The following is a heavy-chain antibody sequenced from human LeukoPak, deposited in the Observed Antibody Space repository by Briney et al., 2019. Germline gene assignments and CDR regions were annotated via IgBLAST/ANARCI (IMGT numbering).Heavy chain of an antibody. J-gene: IGHJ6*03. Sequence: SETLSLTCTVSGDSISSGNYWGWIRQPPGKGLEWIGSIFHTGSTYFNLSLKSRVTIFVDTSKNQFSLKLSSVTAADTAVYYCARHRLYGSESVSDYMDVWGKGTTVTVSS. D-gene: IGHD3-10*01. CDR1: GDSISSGNY. V-gene: IGHV4-38-2*02. CDR2: IFHTGST. CDR3: ARHRLYGSESVSDYMDV.